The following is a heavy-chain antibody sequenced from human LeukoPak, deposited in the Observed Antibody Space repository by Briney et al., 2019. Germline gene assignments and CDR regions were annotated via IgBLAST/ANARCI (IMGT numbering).Heavy chain of an antibody. V-gene: IGHV1-18*01. CDR1: GYTFTSYG. CDR3: ARDTPIDIVVVPAAAGDAFDI. D-gene: IGHD2-2*01. CDR2: ISAYNGNT. J-gene: IGHJ3*02. Sequence: ASVKVSCKASGYTFTSYGISWVRQAPGQGLEWMVWISAYNGNTNYAQKLQGRVTMTTDTSTSTAYMELRSLRSDDTAVYYCARDTPIDIVVVPAAAGDAFDIWGQGTMVTVSS.